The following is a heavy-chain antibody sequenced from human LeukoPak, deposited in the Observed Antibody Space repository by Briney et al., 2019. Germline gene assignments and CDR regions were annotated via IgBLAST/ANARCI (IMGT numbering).Heavy chain of an antibody. CDR2: ISYDGSNG. V-gene: IGHV3-30*04. CDR1: GFTFSSYV. D-gene: IGHD3-10*01. J-gene: IGHJ4*02. CDR3: AKVEIYYGSGSSDY. Sequence: GGSLRLSCGASGFTFSSYVMHWVRQAPAKGLEGVAIISYDGSNGYYADSVKGRFTISRDNSKNTLYLQMNSLRAEDTAVYYCAKVEIYYGSGSSDYWGQGTLVTVSS.